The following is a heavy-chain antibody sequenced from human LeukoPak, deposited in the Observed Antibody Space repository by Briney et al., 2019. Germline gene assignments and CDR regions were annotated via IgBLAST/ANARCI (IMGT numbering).Heavy chain of an antibody. V-gene: IGHV3-23*01. Sequence: GGSLRLSCAASGFTFISYAMSWVRQAPGKGLEWVSAISGSGGSTYYADSVKGRFTISRDNSKNTLYLQMNSLRAEDTAVYYCATHGYYYDSSGYYYFDNWGQGTLVTVSS. CDR3: ATHGYYYDSSGYYYFDN. J-gene: IGHJ4*02. CDR2: ISGSGGST. D-gene: IGHD3-22*01. CDR1: GFTFISYA.